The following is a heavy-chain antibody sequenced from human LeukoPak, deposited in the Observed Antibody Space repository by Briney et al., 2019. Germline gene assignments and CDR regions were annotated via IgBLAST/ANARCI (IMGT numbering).Heavy chain of an antibody. Sequence: SETLSLTCSVSGGSISSSSHFCGWIRRPPGKGLEWIGEISLARRTQYTPALTSRLHISIDESKNHLYLNLASVTAADTAVYYCSRESGPFCPFGHWGQGTLVAVTS. D-gene: IGHD1-26*01. J-gene: IGHJ4*02. V-gene: IGHV4-39*07. CDR3: SRESGPFCPFGH. CDR1: GGSISSSSHF. CDR2: ISLARRT.